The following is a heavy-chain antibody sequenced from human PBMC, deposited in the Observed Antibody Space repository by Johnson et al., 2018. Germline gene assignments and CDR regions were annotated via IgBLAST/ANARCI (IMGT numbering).Heavy chain of an antibody. Sequence: QVQLVQSGAEVKKPGSSVKVSCKASGGTFSSYAISWVRQVPGQGLEWMGGIIPIFGTANYAQKFQGRVTITADESTRTAYMELSSLRSEDTAVYYCARDGAEMARMSDAFDIWGQGTMVTVSS. CDR1: GGTFSSYA. V-gene: IGHV1-69*01. J-gene: IGHJ3*02. D-gene: IGHD5-24*01. CDR2: IIPIFGTA. CDR3: ARDGAEMARMSDAFDI.